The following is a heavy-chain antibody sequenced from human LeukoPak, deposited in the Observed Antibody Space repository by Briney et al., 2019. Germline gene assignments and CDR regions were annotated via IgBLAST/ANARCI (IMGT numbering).Heavy chain of an antibody. Sequence: GGSLRLSCTASGFTFDDYGMSWVRQAPGKGLEWVSGINWNGGSTGYADSVKGRFTISRDNAKNSLFLQMNSLRAEDTALYYCAREGRHDFWSGYYPYFDYWGQGTLVTVSS. V-gene: IGHV3-20*04. CDR1: GFTFDDYG. D-gene: IGHD3-3*01. CDR2: INWNGGST. J-gene: IGHJ4*02. CDR3: AREGRHDFWSGYYPYFDY.